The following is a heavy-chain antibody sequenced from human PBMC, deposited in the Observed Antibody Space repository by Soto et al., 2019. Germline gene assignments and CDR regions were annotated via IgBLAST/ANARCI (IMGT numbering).Heavy chain of an antibody. CDR2: INAGNGNT. D-gene: IGHD6-19*01. V-gene: IGHV1-3*05. CDR1: GYTFTGYA. Sequence: QVQLVQSGAEEKKPGASVKVSCKASGYTFTGYAMHWVRQAPGQRLEWMGWINAGNGNTQYSQKFQGRVTITRDSSASTAYMALSSLRSDDTAVYYCARAGAVAADFDDWGQGTLVTVAS. J-gene: IGHJ4*02. CDR3: ARAGAVAADFDD.